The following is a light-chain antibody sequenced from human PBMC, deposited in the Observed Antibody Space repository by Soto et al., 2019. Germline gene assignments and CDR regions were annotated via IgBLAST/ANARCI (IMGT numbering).Light chain of an antibody. CDR2: GAS. CDR1: QRVSSN. CDR3: HWYVISVT. V-gene: IGKV3D-15*01. J-gene: IGKJ5*01. Sequence: RLVKQCVAKECRSPGSRDPLTSSASQRVSSNLAWYQQKPGQAPRLLIYGASTRATGIPAMFSGSGSGTDLALTFSSLWPQDSAMYYCHWYVISVTFGQGTRLEIK.